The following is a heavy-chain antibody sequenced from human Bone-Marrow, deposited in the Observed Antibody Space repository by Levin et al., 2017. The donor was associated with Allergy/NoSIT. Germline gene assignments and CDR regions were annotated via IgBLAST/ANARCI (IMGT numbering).Heavy chain of an antibody. V-gene: IGHV3-48*01. CDR3: ARDRGTLTAPRGKIDY. CDR2: INSLSSTK. Sequence: LSLTCAASGFTFSVSSMNWVRQAPGKGLEWVSYINSLSSTKYYADSVRGRFTISRDNGKQSLHLQMFSLRAEDTAVYYCARDRGTLTAPRGKIDYWGQGTLVTVSS. CDR1: GFTFSVSS. J-gene: IGHJ4*02. D-gene: IGHD4-11*01.